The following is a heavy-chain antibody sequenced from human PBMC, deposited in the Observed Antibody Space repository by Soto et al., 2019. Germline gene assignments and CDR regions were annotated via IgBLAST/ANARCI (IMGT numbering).Heavy chain of an antibody. J-gene: IGHJ6*03. D-gene: IGHD3-3*01. CDR1: GGSLSGYF. CDR2: INHSGST. V-gene: IGHV4-34*01. CDR3: ASYHYYDFWIGSRHYMDV. Sequence: QVHLEQWGAGLLKPSETLSLTCAVYGGSLSGYFWSWVRQPPGKGLEWIGEINHSGSTNYNPSLKSRVTISADTSKHQFSLRLSSVTAADSAIYYCASYHYYDFWIGSRHYMDVWGKGTKVSVSS.